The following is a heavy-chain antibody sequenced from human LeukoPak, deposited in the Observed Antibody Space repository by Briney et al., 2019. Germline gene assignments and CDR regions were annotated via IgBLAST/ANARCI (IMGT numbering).Heavy chain of an antibody. CDR2: VYYSGNT. CDR1: GGSISSGTYY. D-gene: IGHD3/OR15-3a*01. CDR3: ARQTGSGLFILP. Sequence: SETLSLTCTVSGGSISSGTYYWGWIRQPPGKGLQWIGSVYYSGNTYYNASLKSQVSISIDTSKNQFSLRLTSVTAADTAVYYCARQTGSGLFILPGGQGTLVTVSS. V-gene: IGHV4-39*01. J-gene: IGHJ4*02.